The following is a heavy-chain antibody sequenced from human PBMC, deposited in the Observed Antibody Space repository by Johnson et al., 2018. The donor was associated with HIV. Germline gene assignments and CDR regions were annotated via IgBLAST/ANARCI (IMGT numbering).Heavy chain of an antibody. CDR3: ARELGDYYGSGRGVPAFDI. D-gene: IGHD3-10*01. Sequence: EVQLVESGGGVVQPGRSLRLSCAASGFTFSSYAMHCVRQAPGKGLEWVSVIYSGGSTYYADSVKGRFTISRDNSKNTLYLQMNSLRAEDTAVYYCARELGDYYGSGRGVPAFDIWGQGTMVTVSS. V-gene: IGHV3-66*01. CDR1: GFTFSSYA. J-gene: IGHJ3*02. CDR2: IYSGGST.